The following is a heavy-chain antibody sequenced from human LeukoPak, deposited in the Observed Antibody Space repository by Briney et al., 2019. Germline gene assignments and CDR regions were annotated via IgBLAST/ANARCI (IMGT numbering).Heavy chain of an antibody. J-gene: IGHJ4*02. CDR3: ARQAPYHENPFFDN. Sequence: PSETLSLTCTVSGGFISRHYWSWIRQPPGKGLEWIGYIYSSGSTSYNPSFQSRVTISEDTSKNQLSLRLNSVTTADTAMYYCARQAPYHENPFFDNWGQGTLVTVSS. CDR1: GGFISRHY. CDR2: IYSSGST. V-gene: IGHV4-4*09. D-gene: IGHD1-14*01.